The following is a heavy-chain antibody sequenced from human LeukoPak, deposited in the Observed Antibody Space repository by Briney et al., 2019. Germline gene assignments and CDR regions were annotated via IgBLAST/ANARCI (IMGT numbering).Heavy chain of an antibody. Sequence: GGSLRLSCAASGFTVSSTYMSWVRQAPGKGLEWVSVIYKDGKIYYIDSVKGRFTISRDTSKNTLYLQMNSMRVEDTAVYYCASRHCSGGDCYFAGADPFDHWGQGTLVTVSS. J-gene: IGHJ4*02. CDR1: GFTVSSTY. V-gene: IGHV3-53*01. CDR3: ASRHCSGGDCYFAGADPFDH. D-gene: IGHD2-21*01. CDR2: IYKDGKI.